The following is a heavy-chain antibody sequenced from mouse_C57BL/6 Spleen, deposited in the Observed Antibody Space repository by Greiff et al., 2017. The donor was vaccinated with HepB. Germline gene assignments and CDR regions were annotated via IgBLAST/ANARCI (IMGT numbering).Heavy chain of an antibody. CDR2: IYIGNGYT. CDR3: ARSGYYYGSSYVKYYFDY. Sequence: EVQLQQSGAELVRPGSSVKMSCKTSGYTFTSYGINWVKQRPGQGLEWIGYIYIGNGYTEYNEKFKGKATLTSDTSSSTAYMQLSSLTSEDSAIFFCARSGYYYGSSYVKYYFDYWGQGTTLTVSS. D-gene: IGHD1-1*01. V-gene: IGHV1-58*01. CDR1: GYTFTSYG. J-gene: IGHJ2*01.